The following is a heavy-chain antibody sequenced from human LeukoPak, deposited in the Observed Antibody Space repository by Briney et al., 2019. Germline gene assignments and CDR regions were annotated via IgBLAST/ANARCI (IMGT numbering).Heavy chain of an antibody. CDR1: GFIFTTYG. CDR2: IRYDGSNK. CDR3: AKGGERGTYYFDS. V-gene: IGHV3-30*02. Sequence: PGGSLRLSCAASGFIFTTYGMHWVRQAPGKGLEWVAFIRYDGSNKYYADSVKGRFTISRDNSKNTLNLQMNSLRAEDTAVYYCAKGGERGTYYFDSWGQGTLVTVSS. J-gene: IGHJ4*02. D-gene: IGHD3-16*01.